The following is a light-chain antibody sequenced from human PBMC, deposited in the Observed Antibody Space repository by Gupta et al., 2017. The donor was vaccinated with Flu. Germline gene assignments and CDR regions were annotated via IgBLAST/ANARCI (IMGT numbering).Light chain of an antibody. V-gene: IGKV3-15*01. CDR3: QQSNNRPLT. CDR2: GAS. Sequence: EVVMSRSPAGLSVSPGERATLSGRAGESVSSNLAWYQQKPGQPPRLLIYGASTRATGIPARFSGSGSGTEFILTISSLQSEDVAVYYCQQSNNRPLTFGEGTKVETK. CDR1: ESVSSN. J-gene: IGKJ1*01.